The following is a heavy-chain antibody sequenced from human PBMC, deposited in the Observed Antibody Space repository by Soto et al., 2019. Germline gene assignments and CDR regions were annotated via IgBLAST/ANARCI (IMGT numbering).Heavy chain of an antibody. CDR1: GGSISSYY. Sequence: QVQLQESGPGLVKPSETLSLTCTVSGGSISSYYWSWIRQPPGKGLEWIGYIYYSGSTNYNPSLKSRVTISVDTSKNQFSLKLSSVTAADTAVYYCARDGVGGMDVWGQGTTVTVSS. J-gene: IGHJ6*02. V-gene: IGHV4-59*01. CDR3: ARDGVGGMDV. CDR2: IYYSGST.